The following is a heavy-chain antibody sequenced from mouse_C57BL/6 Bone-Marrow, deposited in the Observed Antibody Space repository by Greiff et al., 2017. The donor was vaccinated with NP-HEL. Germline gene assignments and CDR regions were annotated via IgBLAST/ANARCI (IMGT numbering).Heavy chain of an antibody. CDR2: ISSGSSTI. CDR3: ARNYGSSPYAMDY. J-gene: IGHJ4*01. D-gene: IGHD1-1*01. Sequence: EVHLVESGGGLVQPGGSLKLSCAASGFTFSDYYMYWVRQTPEKRLEWVAYISSGSSTIYYADTVKGRFTISRDNAKNTLFLQMTSLRSEDTAMYYCARNYGSSPYAMDYWGQGTSVTVSS. V-gene: IGHV5-17*01. CDR1: GFTFSDYY.